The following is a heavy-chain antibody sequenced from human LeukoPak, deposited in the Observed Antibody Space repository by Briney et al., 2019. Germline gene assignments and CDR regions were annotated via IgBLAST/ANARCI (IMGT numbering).Heavy chain of an antibody. J-gene: IGHJ3*02. CDR1: GFTFEDYA. D-gene: IGHD4-23*01. Sequence: GRSLRLSCAASGFTFEDYAMHWVRQAPGKGLEWVSGISWNSGSIGYADSVKGRFTISRDNAKNSLYLQMNSLRAEDTALYYCAKGQRSWVGTVEDAFDIWGQGTMVTVSS. V-gene: IGHV3-9*01. CDR3: AKGQRSWVGTVEDAFDI. CDR2: ISWNSGSI.